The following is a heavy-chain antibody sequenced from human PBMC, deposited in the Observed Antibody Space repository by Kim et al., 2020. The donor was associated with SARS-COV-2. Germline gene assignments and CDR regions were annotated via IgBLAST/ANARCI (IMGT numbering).Heavy chain of an antibody. CDR3: ARVLSSGWYSMYYFDY. V-gene: IGHV4-59*01. J-gene: IGHJ4*02. Sequence: SLKSRVTISVDTSKNQFSLKLSSVTAADTAVYYCARVLSSGWYSMYYFDYWGQGTLVTVSS. D-gene: IGHD6-19*01.